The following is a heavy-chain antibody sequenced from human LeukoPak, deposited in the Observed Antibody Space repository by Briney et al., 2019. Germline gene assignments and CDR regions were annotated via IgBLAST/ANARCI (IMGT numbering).Heavy chain of an antibody. V-gene: IGHV3-23*01. D-gene: IGHD3-22*01. Sequence: PGGSLRLSCAVSGITLSNYGMSWVRQAPGKGLEWVAGMSDSGGRTNYADSVKGRFTISRDNPKNTLYLQMNSLRAEDTAVYFCAKRGVVIRVILVGFNKEAYYFDSWGLGALVPVSS. CDR2: MSDSGGRT. CDR3: AKRGVVIRVILVGFNKEAYYFDS. CDR1: GITLSNYG. J-gene: IGHJ4*02.